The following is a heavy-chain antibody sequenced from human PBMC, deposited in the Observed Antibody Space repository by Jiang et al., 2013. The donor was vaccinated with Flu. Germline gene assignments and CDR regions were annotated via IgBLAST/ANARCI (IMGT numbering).Heavy chain of an antibody. D-gene: IGHD4-17*01. CDR3: ARSSIDYGQNWFDP. V-gene: IGHV3-13*01. J-gene: IGHJ5*02. Sequence: QLLESGGGLVQPGGSLRLSCAASGFTFSSYDMHWVRQATGKGLEWVSAIGTAGDTYYPGSVKGRFTISRENAKNSLYLQMNSLRAGDTAVYYCARSSIDYGQNWFDPWGQGTLVTVSS. CDR1: GFTFSSYD. CDR2: IGTAGDT.